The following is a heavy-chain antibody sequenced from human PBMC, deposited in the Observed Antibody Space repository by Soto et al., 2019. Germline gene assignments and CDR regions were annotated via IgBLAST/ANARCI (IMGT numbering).Heavy chain of an antibody. CDR2: IIPMYGTT. CDR3: AMASRGIDHYYYSYGIEV. CDR1: GGTFNSYG. V-gene: IGHV1-69*01. Sequence: QVQLVQSGAEVKKPGSSVKVSCKASGGTFNSYGFSWVRQAPGQGLEWMGGIIPMYGTTNYAQNFQGRVTVNADESTSTAYMELSGLRSDGTAVYYCAMASRGIDHYYYSYGIEVWGQGSKVTVSS. D-gene: IGHD3-10*01. J-gene: IGHJ6*02.